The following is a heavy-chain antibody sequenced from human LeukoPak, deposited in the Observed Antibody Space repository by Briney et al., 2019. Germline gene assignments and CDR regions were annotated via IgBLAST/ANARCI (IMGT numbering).Heavy chain of an antibody. CDR2: INPSGGST. CDR3: ARGPVIGGHSSSSAWYFDL. J-gene: IGHJ2*01. Sequence: ASVKVSCKXSGYTFTSYYMHWVRQSPGQGLEWTGIINPSGGSTGYAQKFQGRVTMTRDTSTSTVYMELSSLRSEDTAVYYCARGPVIGGHSSSSAWYFDLWGRGTLVTVSS. CDR1: GYTFTSYY. V-gene: IGHV1-46*01. D-gene: IGHD6-6*01.